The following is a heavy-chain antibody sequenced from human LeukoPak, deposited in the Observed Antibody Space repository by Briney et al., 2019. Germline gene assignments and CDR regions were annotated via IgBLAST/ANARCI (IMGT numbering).Heavy chain of an antibody. J-gene: IGHJ4*02. V-gene: IGHV1-2*02. D-gene: IGHD6-19*01. CDR2: INPNSGGT. Sequence: GASVKVSCKASGYTFTGYYMHWVRQAPGQGLEWMGWINPNSGGTNYAQKFQGRVTMTRDTSISTAYMELSRLRSDDPAVYYCARDRGAVAGKRGYFDYWGQGTLVTVSS. CDR1: GYTFTGYY. CDR3: ARDRGAVAGKRGYFDY.